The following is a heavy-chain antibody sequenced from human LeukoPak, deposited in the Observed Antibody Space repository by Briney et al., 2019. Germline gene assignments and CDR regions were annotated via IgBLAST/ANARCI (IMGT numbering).Heavy chain of an antibody. Sequence: ASVKVSCKASGYTFTGYYMHWVRQAPGQGLECMGWISAYNGNTNYAQKFQGRVTMTTDTSTSTAYMELRSLRSDDTAVYYCANDIPSSSWYTDYWGQGTLVTVSS. CDR2: ISAYNGNT. CDR3: ANDIPSSSWYTDY. J-gene: IGHJ4*02. V-gene: IGHV1-18*04. D-gene: IGHD6-13*01. CDR1: GYTFTGYY.